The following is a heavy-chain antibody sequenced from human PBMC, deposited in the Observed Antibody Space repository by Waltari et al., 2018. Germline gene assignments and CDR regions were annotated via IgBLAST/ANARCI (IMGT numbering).Heavy chain of an antibody. J-gene: IGHJ4*02. CDR3: ARGWGDSAPWFDY. V-gene: IGHV4-30-2*01. D-gene: IGHD3-16*01. CDR1: GGSISSGGYS. Sequence: QLQLQESGSGLVKPSQTLSLTCAFSGGSISSGGYSWSWIRQPPGKGLEWIGYIYHSGSTYYNPSLKSRVTISVDRSKNQFSLKLSSVTAADTAVYYGARGWGDSAPWFDYWGQGTLVTVSS. CDR2: IYHSGST.